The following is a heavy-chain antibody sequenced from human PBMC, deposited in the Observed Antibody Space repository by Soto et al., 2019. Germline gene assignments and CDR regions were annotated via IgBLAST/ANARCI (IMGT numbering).Heavy chain of an antibody. CDR2: FDPEDGET. CDR3: ATGLGYCSGGSCYPRHYYYYMDV. J-gene: IGHJ6*03. D-gene: IGHD2-15*01. CDR1: GYTLTELS. Sequence: TSVKLSCTVSGYTLTELSMHWVRQAPGKGLEWMGGFDPEDGETIYAQKFQGRVTMTEDTSTDTAYMELSSLRSEDTAVYYCATGLGYCSGGSCYPRHYYYYMDVWGKGTTVTVSS. V-gene: IGHV1-24*01.